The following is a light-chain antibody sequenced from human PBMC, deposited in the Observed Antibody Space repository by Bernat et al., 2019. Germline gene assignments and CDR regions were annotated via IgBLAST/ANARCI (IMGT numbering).Light chain of an antibody. V-gene: IGKV1/OR2-108*01. Sequence: LSASVGDRVTFTCRASQDIREDLIWSQQKPGKAPALLIFRASTLQPGISSRFSVTGSGTDYTLTISGLQTEDVGTYYGLKDFITQDTFGGVTRV. CDR2: RAS. CDR1: QDIRED. J-gene: IGKJ4*01. CDR3: LKDFITQDT.